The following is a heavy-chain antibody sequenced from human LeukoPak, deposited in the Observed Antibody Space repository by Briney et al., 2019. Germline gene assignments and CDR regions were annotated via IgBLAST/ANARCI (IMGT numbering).Heavy chain of an antibody. V-gene: IGHV3-7*01. J-gene: IGHJ4*02. D-gene: IGHD6-19*01. CDR2: INEDGSNK. CDR3: TRVIVAVPGYFDYFDF. CDR1: GFTLSNYY. Sequence: PGGSLRLSCAASGFTLSNYYMRWIRQAPGKGLEWVANINEDGSNKWHLGSVKGRFTVSRDNARNSLYLQMNSLRAEDTAVYYCTRVIVAVPGYFDYFDFWGQGALVTVSS.